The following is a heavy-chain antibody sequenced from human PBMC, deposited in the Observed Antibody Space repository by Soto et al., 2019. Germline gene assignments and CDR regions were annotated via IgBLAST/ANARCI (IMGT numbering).Heavy chain of an antibody. CDR1: GGSISSYY. CDR2: IYYSGST. V-gene: IGHV4-59*01. J-gene: IGHJ4*02. Sequence: QVQLQESGPGLVKPSETLSLTCTVSGGSISSYYWSWIRQPPGKGLEWIGYIYYSGSTNYNPSLKSRVTISVGTSNNPFSLKLSSVTAADTAVYYCARAWGRVFDYWGQGTLVSVSS. D-gene: IGHD3-16*01. CDR3: ARAWGRVFDY.